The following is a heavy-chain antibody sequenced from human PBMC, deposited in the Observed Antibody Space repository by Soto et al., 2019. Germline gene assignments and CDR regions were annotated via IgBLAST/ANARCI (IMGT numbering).Heavy chain of an antibody. J-gene: IGHJ5*02. CDR2: IYYSGST. CDR3: ARQRSIGYSSSWYESLVWFDP. CDR1: GGSISSSSYY. V-gene: IGHV4-39*01. Sequence: SETLSLTCTVSGGSISSSSYYWGWIRQPPGKGLEWIGSIYYSGSTYYNPSLKSRATISVDTSKNQFSLKLSSVTAADTAVYYCARQRSIGYSSSWYESLVWFDPWGQGTLVTVSS. D-gene: IGHD6-13*01.